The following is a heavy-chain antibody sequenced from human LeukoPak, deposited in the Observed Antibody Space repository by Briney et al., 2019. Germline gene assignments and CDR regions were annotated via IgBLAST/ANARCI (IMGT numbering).Heavy chain of an antibody. CDR2: IYYSGST. CDR1: GGSISSSSYY. J-gene: IGHJ3*02. V-gene: IGHV4-39*07. D-gene: IGHD6-13*01. Sequence: SSETLSLTCTVSGGSISSSSYYWGWIRQPPGKGLEWIGSIYYSGSTYYNPSLKSRVTISVDTSKNQFSLKLSSVTAADTAVYYCATSIAADEGDAFDIWGQGTMVTVSS. CDR3: ATSIAADEGDAFDI.